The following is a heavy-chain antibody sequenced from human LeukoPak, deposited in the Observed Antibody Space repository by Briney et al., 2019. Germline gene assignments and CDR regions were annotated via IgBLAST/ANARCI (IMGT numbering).Heavy chain of an antibody. Sequence: GRSLRLSCAASGFTFDDYAMHWVRQAPWKGLEWVSGISWNSGSIGYADSVKGRFTISRDNAKNSLYLQMNSLRAEDTALYYCAKDISSGIAAAGGYWGQGTLVTVSS. CDR2: ISWNSGSI. J-gene: IGHJ4*02. CDR1: GFTFDDYA. V-gene: IGHV3-9*01. D-gene: IGHD6-13*01. CDR3: AKDISSGIAAAGGY.